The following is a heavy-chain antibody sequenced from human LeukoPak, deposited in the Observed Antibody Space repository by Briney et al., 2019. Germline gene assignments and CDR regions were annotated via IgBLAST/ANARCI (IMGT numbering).Heavy chain of an antibody. V-gene: IGHV4-59*02. Sequence: SETLSLTCTDSGVSVSNYYWSWIRQSPGKGLEWIGYISHSGSVNYNPSLKSRVTMSVDTSKNQFSLKLSSVTAADTAVYYCARVKGREGSTVIIDYWGQGTLVTVSS. CDR1: GVSVSNYY. D-gene: IGHD3-10*01. CDR2: ISHSGSV. CDR3: ARVKGREGSTVIIDY. J-gene: IGHJ4*02.